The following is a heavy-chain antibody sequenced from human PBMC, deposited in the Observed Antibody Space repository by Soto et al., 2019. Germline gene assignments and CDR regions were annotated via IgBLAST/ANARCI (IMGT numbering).Heavy chain of an antibody. J-gene: IGHJ4*02. V-gene: IGHV4-4*07. CDR2: SYTSGST. Sequence: QVQLQESGPGLVKPSETLSLTCTVSGGSISSYYWSWIRKPAGKGLEWIGRSYTSGSTNYNPPLTRRVTMSVETSKNQFSLKLTSVTAADTAVYYCARVMEQLALDYWGQGTLVTVSS. D-gene: IGHD6-6*01. CDR3: ARVMEQLALDY. CDR1: GGSISSYY.